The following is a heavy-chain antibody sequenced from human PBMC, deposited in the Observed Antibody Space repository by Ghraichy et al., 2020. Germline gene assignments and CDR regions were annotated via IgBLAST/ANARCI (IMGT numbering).Heavy chain of an antibody. CDR1: GGSISSSSYY. CDR3: ARILQWDTGLLYYYYGMDV. Sequence: SCTVSGGSISSSSYYWGWIRQPPGKGLEWIGSIYYSGSTYYNPSLKSRVTISVDTSKNQFSLKLSSVTAADTAVYYCARILQWDTGLLYYYYGMDVWGQGTTVTVSS. CDR2: IYYSGST. V-gene: IGHV4-39*01. D-gene: IGHD1-26*01. J-gene: IGHJ6*02.